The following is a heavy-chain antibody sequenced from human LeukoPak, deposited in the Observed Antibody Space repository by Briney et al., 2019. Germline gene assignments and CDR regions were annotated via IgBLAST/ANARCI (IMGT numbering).Heavy chain of an antibody. CDR3: ARVSVGRYYFDN. Sequence: GGSLRLSCAATGFTFSNYAMTWVRQAPGKGLEWVSGVSGSATNTYYADSVKGRFTISRDSAKNTLYLQMNSLRAEDTAVYYCARVSVGRYYFDNWGQGTPVTVS. D-gene: IGHD3-3*02. J-gene: IGHJ4*02. CDR2: VSGSATNT. CDR1: GFTFSNYA. V-gene: IGHV3-23*01.